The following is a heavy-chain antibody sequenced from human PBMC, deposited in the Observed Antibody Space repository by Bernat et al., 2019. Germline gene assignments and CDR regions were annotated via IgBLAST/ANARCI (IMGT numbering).Heavy chain of an antibody. CDR3: ARDFVRDDWVPDYFDY. D-gene: IGHD3-9*01. V-gene: IGHV3-48*03. J-gene: IGHJ4*02. CDR2: ISSSGSTI. CDR1: GFTFSSYE. Sequence: EVQLVESGGGLVQPGGSLRLSCAASGFTFSSYEMNWVRQAPGKGLEWVSYISSSGSTIYYADSVKGRFTISRDNAKNSLYLQMNSLRAEDTAVYYCARDFVRDDWVPDYFDYWAREPWSPSPQ.